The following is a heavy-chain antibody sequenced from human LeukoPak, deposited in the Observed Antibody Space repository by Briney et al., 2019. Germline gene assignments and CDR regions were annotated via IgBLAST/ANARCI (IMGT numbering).Heavy chain of an antibody. CDR3: AKDPYLVRGTIGNAFDI. CDR1: GFTFSSYS. V-gene: IGHV3-48*01. CDR2: IRSSSSTI. Sequence: PGGSLRLSCAASGFTFSSYSMNWVRQAPGKGLEWVSYIRSSSSTIYYADSVKGRFTISRDNSKNTLYLQMNSLRAEDTAVYYCAKDPYLVRGTIGNAFDIWGQGTMVTVSS. J-gene: IGHJ3*02. D-gene: IGHD3-10*01.